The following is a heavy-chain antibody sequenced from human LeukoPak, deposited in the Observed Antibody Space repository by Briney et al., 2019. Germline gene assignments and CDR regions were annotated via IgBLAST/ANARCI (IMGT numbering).Heavy chain of an antibody. CDR2: INHSGST. CDR1: GGSFSGYY. D-gene: IGHD6-13*01. V-gene: IGHV4-34*01. CDR3: ARGVGSSRYHY. Sequence: SETLSLTCAVYGGSFSGYYWSWIRQPPGKGLEWIGEINHSGSTNYNPSLKSRVTISVDTSKNQFSLKLSSVTAADTAVYYCARGVGSSRYHYWGQGTLVTVSS. J-gene: IGHJ4*02.